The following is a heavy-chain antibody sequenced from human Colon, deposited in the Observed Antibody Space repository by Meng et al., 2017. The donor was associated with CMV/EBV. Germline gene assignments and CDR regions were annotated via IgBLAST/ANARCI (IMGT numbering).Heavy chain of an antibody. CDR3: AYSRGSSGWAFDY. J-gene: IGHJ4*02. V-gene: IGHV2-5*02. Sequence: LKGLGCGPWKPTQRLWVTCTFSGFSSNYRERGLDWIRQPHGQALGWHALICWDDDKRYSPYLQSRLTITKNTSNTQVVLTMTNMDPVDTGTYYCAYSRGSSGWAFDYWGQGTLVTVSS. CDR2: ICWDDDK. CDR1: GFSSNYRERG. D-gene: IGHD6-19*01.